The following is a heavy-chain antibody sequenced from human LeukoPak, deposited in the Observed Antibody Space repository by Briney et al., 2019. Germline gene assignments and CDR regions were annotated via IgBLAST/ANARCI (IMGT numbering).Heavy chain of an antibody. V-gene: IGHV3-23*01. CDR1: GSTFSSYA. J-gene: IGHJ4*02. Sequence: GGSLRLSCAASGSTFSSYAMSWVRQAPGKGLEWVSAISGSGGSTYYADSVKGRFTISRDNSKNTLYLQMNSLRAEDTAVYYCAKEKTVRGVIAAAGNFDYWGQGTLVTVSS. CDR3: AKEKTVRGVIAAAGNFDY. D-gene: IGHD6-13*01. CDR2: ISGSGGST.